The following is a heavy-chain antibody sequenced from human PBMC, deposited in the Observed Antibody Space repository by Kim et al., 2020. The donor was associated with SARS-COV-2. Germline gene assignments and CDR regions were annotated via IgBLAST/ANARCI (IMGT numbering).Heavy chain of an antibody. CDR3: ARDYRLGIVGAALSDP. D-gene: IGHD1-26*01. CDR2: IYSGGST. V-gene: IGHV3-66*01. J-gene: IGHJ5*02. CDR1: GFTVSSNY. Sequence: GGSLRLSCAASGFTVSSNYMSWVRQAPGKGLEWVSVIYSGGSTYYADSVKGRFTISRDNSKNTLDLQMNSLRAEDTAVYYCARDYRLGIVGAALSDPWGQGTLVTVSS.